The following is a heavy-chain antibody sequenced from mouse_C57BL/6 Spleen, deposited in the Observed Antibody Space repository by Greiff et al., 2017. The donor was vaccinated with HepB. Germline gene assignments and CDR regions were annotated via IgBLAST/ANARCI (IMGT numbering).Heavy chain of an antibody. CDR2: ISNLAYSI. J-gene: IGHJ4*01. D-gene: IGHD1-1*01. V-gene: IGHV5-15*01. Sequence: EVQGVESGGGLVQPGGSLKLSCAASGFTFSDYGMAWVRQAPRKGPEWVAFISNLAYSIYYADTVTGRFTISRENAKNTLYLEMSSLRSEDTAMFSCARRGIITVVDSYPMDYWGQGTSVTVSS. CDR1: GFTFSDYG. CDR3: ARRGIITVVDSYPMDY.